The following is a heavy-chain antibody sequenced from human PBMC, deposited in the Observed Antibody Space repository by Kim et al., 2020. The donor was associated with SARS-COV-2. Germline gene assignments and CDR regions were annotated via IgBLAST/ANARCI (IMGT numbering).Heavy chain of an antibody. Sequence: GTTDYATPVKGRFTISRDDSKTTLYLQMNSLKTEDTAVYFCSRSGYGIDVWGQGTTVTVSS. CDR2: GTT. J-gene: IGHJ6*02. V-gene: IGHV3-15*01. CDR3: SRSGYGIDV. D-gene: IGHD6-19*01.